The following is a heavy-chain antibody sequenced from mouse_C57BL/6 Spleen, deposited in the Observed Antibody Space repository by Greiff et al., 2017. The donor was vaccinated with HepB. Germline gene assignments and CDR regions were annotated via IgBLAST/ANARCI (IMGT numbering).Heavy chain of an antibody. CDR1: GYTFTSYW. D-gene: IGHD2-1*01. CDR2: IYPGSGST. V-gene: IGHV1-55*01. CDR3: ASDGNYHVPYAMDY. Sequence: QVQLQQPGAELVKPGASVKMSCKASGYTFTSYWITWVKQRPGQGLEWIGDIYPGSGSTNYNEKFKSKATLTVDTSSSTAYMQLSSLTSEDSAVYYCASDGNYHVPYAMDYWGQGTSVTVSS. J-gene: IGHJ4*01.